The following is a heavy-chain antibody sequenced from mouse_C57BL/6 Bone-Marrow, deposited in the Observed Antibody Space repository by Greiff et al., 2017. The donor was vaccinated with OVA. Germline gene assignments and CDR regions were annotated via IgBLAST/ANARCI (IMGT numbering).Heavy chain of an antibody. Sequence: EVMLVESGGGLVQPGGSLSLSCAASGFTFTDYYMSWVRQPPGKALEWLGFIRNKANGYTTEYSASVKGRFTISRDNSQSILYLQMNALRAEDSATYYCERYDYYSNYENYWGQGTSVTASS. CDR2: IRNKANGYTT. V-gene: IGHV7-3*01. D-gene: IGHD2-5*01. CDR3: ERYDYYSNYENY. CDR1: GFTFTDYY. J-gene: IGHJ4*01.